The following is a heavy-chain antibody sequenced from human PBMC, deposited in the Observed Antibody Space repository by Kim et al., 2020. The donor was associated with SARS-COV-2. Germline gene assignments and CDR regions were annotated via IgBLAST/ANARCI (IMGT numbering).Heavy chain of an antibody. CDR2: ISYDGSNK. CDR1: GFTFSSYA. V-gene: IGHV3-30*04. CDR3: ARGTITIFGVVTSIALGMDG. D-gene: IGHD3-3*01. Sequence: GGSLRLSCAASGFTFSSYAMHWVRQAPGKGLEWVAVISYDGSNKYYADSVKGRFTISRDNSKNTLYLQMNSLRAEDTAVYYCARGTITIFGVVTSIALGMDGWGQGTTVTVSS. J-gene: IGHJ6*02.